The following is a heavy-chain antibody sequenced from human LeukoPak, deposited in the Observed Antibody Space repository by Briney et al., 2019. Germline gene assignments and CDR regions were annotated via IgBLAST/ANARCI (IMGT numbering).Heavy chain of an antibody. CDR2: VSHSGST. Sequence: PSETLSLTCAVYGGSFSGYYWSWIRQPPGKGLEWIGEVSHSGSTNYNPSLKSRVTMSVDTSKNQFSLKLGSVTAADTAVYYCARGREGFFGVVSTMDVWGKGTTVTVSS. D-gene: IGHD3-3*01. CDR1: GGSFSGYY. CDR3: ARGREGFFGVVSTMDV. J-gene: IGHJ6*04. V-gene: IGHV4-34*01.